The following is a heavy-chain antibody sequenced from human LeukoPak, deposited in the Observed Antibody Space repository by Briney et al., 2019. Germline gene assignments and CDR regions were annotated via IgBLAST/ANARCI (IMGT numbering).Heavy chain of an antibody. V-gene: IGHV3-48*03. Sequence: GGSLRLSCAASGFTFSSYEMNWVRQAPGKGLEWVSYISSSGSTIYYADSVKGRFTISRDNSKNTLYLQMNSLRVEDTAVYYCAKDHYYGSGSYYNDNYMDVWGKGTTVTISS. CDR3: AKDHYYGSGSYYNDNYMDV. CDR2: ISSSGSTI. D-gene: IGHD3-10*01. J-gene: IGHJ6*03. CDR1: GFTFSSYE.